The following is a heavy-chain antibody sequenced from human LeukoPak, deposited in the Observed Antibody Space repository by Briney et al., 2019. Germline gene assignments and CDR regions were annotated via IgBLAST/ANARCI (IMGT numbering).Heavy chain of an antibody. CDR3: ANGIPMTTVTTKGYYFDY. V-gene: IGHV3-23*01. D-gene: IGHD4-17*01. J-gene: IGHJ4*02. CDR1: GFTFSSYA. Sequence: GGSLGLSCAASGFTFSSYAMSWVGQAPGKGLEWVSAISGSGGSTYYADSVKGRFTISRDNSKNTLYLQMNSLRAEDTAVYYCANGIPMTTVTTKGYYFDYWGQGTLVTVSS. CDR2: ISGSGGST.